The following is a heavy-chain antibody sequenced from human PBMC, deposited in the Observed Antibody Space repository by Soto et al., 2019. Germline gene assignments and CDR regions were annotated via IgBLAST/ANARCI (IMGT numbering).Heavy chain of an antibody. V-gene: IGHV4-4*02. CDR1: GGSISSSNW. CDR2: IYRSGST. CDR3: ARVIATAVHWFDP. D-gene: IGHD6-13*01. J-gene: IGHJ5*02. Sequence: QVQLQESGPGLVKPSGTLSLTCAVSGGSISSSNWWSWVRQPPGKGLEWIGEIYRSGSTNYNPSLKSQVTISVDKSKNQFSLKLSSVTAADTSVYYCARVIATAVHWFDPWGQGTLVTVSS.